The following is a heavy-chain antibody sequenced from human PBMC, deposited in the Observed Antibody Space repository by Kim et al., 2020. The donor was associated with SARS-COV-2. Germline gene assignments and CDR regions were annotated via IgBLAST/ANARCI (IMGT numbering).Heavy chain of an antibody. CDR1: GLSLRTSVEA. Sequence: SGPTLVNPTQTLTLTCTFSGLSLRTSVEAVAWIRQPPGKALEWLAIVSGSDEKRYSPSLKSRLTITKDTPKNQVVLTMTNMDPMDTVTYYCGYRSGGQHLAFDYWGQGILVTVSS. V-gene: IGHV2-5*01. D-gene: IGHD3-3*02. CDR3: GYRSGGQHLAFDY. CDR2: VSGSDEK. J-gene: IGHJ4*02.